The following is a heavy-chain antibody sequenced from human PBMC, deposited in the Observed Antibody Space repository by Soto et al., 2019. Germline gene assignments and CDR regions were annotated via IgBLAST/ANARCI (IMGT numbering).Heavy chain of an antibody. CDR2: IDSNSGIT. D-gene: IGHD2-15*01. J-gene: IGHJ5*02. V-gene: IGHV1-2*04. CDR1: GYTFTAFF. Sequence: QVQLVQSGAEVKKPGASVKVSCKASGYTFTAFFIHWVRHAPGQGLEWMGLIDSNSGITKFAQKFQGWNTMTWETSVSTAYMELNMLTSDDTAIYYCASAQAGFNTAWYTWFDPWGQGTLVTVSA. CDR3: ASAQAGFNTAWYTWFDP.